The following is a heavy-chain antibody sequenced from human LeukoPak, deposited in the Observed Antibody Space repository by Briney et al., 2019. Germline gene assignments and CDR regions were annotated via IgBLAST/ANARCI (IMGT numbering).Heavy chain of an antibody. CDR1: GGTFSSYA. V-gene: IGHV1-69*04. Sequence: ASVKVSCTASGGTFSSYAISWVRQAPGQGLEWMGRIIPILGIANYAQKFQGRVTITADKSTSTAYMELSSLRSEDTAVYYCARVSGYDWYYYYGMDVWGQGTTVTVSS. CDR3: ARVSGYDWYYYYGMDV. D-gene: IGHD5-12*01. J-gene: IGHJ6*02. CDR2: IIPILGIA.